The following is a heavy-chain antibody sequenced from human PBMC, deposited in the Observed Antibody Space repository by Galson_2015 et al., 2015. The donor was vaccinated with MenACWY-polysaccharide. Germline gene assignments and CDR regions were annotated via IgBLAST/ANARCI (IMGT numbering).Heavy chain of an antibody. Sequence: SLRLSCAASGFIFSSHRMNWVRQAPGRGLEWISYISSSSTSINYADSVKGRFTIFRDDAKNSLYLQMNSLRDEDTAVYYCAKSMTILDYWGQGTLVTVSS. J-gene: IGHJ4*02. V-gene: IGHV3-48*02. CDR3: AKSMTILDY. D-gene: IGHD4/OR15-4a*01. CDR1: GFIFSSHR. CDR2: ISSSSTSI.